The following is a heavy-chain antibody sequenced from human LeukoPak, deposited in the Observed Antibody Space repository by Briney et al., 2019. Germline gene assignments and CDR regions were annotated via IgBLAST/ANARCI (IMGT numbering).Heavy chain of an antibody. J-gene: IGHJ4*02. D-gene: IGHD2-15*01. Sequence: SETLSLTCAVSGASISSSHWWSWARQPPGKGLEWIGETNHAGTTNYKSSLKSRVTMSVDKSRNQFSLKLTSVTAADTAVYYCMRIHCSDPICYYFDYWGQGSLVTVSS. V-gene: IGHV4-4*02. CDR1: GASISSSHW. CDR2: TNHAGTT. CDR3: MRIHCSDPICYYFDY.